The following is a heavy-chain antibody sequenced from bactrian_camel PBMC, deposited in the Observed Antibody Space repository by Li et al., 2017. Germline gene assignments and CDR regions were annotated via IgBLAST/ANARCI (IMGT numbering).Heavy chain of an antibody. CDR1: GVIFDKTY. V-gene: IGHV3-2*01. J-gene: IGHJ4*01. CDR2: VDREGDSS. Sequence: VQLVESGGGLVQPGGSLRLSCVASGVIFDKTYFSWVRLLPGKGLEWVGSVDREGDSSSYHDSVKGRFTVSLDNRKNTVYLQMNSLRPDDSGMYYCALAWGSVCEAWSGYTEWGRGTQVTVS. D-gene: IGHD3*01. CDR3: ALAWGSVCEAWSGYTE.